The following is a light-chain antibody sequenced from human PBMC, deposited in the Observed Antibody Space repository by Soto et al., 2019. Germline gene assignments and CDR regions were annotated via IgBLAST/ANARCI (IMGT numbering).Light chain of an antibody. CDR3: QQYTQPLWT. V-gene: IGKV3-20*01. CDR2: DVS. J-gene: IGKJ1*01. Sequence: EIRVTQSAGTLSLSTGERATLSCRTSQSVSDNQLAWYQQKPGQAPRLLIYDVSIRATTIPDRFSASGSGTDFTLTINRLEPEDFAVYYCQQYTQPLWTFAPGTKVDI. CDR1: QSVSDNQ.